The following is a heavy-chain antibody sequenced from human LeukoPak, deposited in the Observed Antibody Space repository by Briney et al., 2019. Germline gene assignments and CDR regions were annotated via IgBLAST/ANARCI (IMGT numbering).Heavy chain of an antibody. V-gene: IGHV4-59*01. CDR1: GGSISSYY. CDR2: IYYSGST. Sequence: SETLSLTCTVSGGSISSYYWSWIWQPPGKGLEWIGYIYYSGSTNYNPSLKSRVTISVDTSKNQFSLKLSSVTAADTAVYYCARGLSSSGWYYCYYYGMDVWGQGTTVTVSS. D-gene: IGHD6-19*01. J-gene: IGHJ6*02. CDR3: ARGLSSSGWYYCYYYGMDV.